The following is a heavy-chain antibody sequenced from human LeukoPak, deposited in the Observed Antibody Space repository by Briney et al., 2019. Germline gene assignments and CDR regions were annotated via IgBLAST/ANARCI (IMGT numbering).Heavy chain of an antibody. J-gene: IGHJ1*01. V-gene: IGHV3-30*18. CDR1: GFTFSSYA. CDR3: AKPWPANIAVADTEYFQH. Sequence: GGSLRLSCAASGFTFSSYAMHWVRQAPGKGLEWVAVISYDGSNKYYADSVKGRFTISRDNSKNTLYLQMNSLRAEDTAVYYCAKPWPANIAVADTEYFQHWGQGTLVTVSS. CDR2: ISYDGSNK. D-gene: IGHD6-19*01.